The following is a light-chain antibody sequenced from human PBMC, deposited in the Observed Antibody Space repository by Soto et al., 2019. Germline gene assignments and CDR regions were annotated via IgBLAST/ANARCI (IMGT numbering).Light chain of an antibody. CDR2: LAS. CDR3: QQRQSWPRT. CDR1: RAVNTR. Sequence: EIVLTQSPATLSSFPGDRVTLSCRASRAVNTRLAWYQHRPGQAPRLLIYLASNRAAGVPARFSGSGSGTDFTLTISGVEPEDFAFYYCQQRQSWPRTFAQGTTVDI. J-gene: IGKJ1*01. V-gene: IGKV3-11*01.